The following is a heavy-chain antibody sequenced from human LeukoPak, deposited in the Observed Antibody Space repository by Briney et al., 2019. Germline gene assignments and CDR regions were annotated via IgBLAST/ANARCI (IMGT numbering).Heavy chain of an antibody. CDR3: ARDLSFDAFDI. Sequence: PSGTLSLTCAVSGASISSSNWWTWVRQPPGKGLEWIGYIYYSGSTNYNPSLKSRVTISVDTSKNQFSLKLSSVTAADTAVYYCARDLSFDAFDIWGQGTMVTVSS. CDR1: GASISSSNW. V-gene: IGHV4-4*02. CDR2: IYYSGST. J-gene: IGHJ3*02.